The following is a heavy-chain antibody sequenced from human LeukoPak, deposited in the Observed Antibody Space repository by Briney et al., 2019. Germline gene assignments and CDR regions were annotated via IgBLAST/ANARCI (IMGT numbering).Heavy chain of an antibody. Sequence: PSGTLSLTCAVSGGPLSSSNWWSWVRPPPGKGLEWIGEIYHSGSTNYNPSLKSRVTISVDKSKNQFSLKLSSVTAADTAVYYCARAFVALEPYLDYWGQGTLVTVSS. CDR3: ARAFVALEPYLDY. D-gene: IGHD5-12*01. CDR1: GGPLSSSNW. J-gene: IGHJ4*02. CDR2: IYHSGST. V-gene: IGHV4-4*02.